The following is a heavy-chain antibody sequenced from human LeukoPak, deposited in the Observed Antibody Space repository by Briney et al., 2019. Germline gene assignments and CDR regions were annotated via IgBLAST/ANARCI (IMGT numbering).Heavy chain of an antibody. Sequence: KPGASVKVSCKASGYTFTGYYMHWVRQAPGRGLEWMGWINPNSGGTNYAQKFQGRVTMTRDTSISTAYMELRSLRSDDTAVYYCARRTSSTSCYPCYYYYGMDVWGQGTTVTVSS. J-gene: IGHJ6*02. CDR3: ARRTSSTSCYPCYYYYGMDV. CDR1: GYTFTGYY. CDR2: INPNSGGT. D-gene: IGHD2-2*01. V-gene: IGHV1-2*02.